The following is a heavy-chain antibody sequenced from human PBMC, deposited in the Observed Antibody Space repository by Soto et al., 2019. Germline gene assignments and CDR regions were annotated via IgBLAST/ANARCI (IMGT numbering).Heavy chain of an antibody. D-gene: IGHD3-10*01. CDR2: IIPIFGTA. V-gene: IGHV1-69*13. Sequence: RPSVKVSCKASGGTFSSYAISWVRQAPGQGLEWMGGIIPIFGTANYAQKFQGRVTITADESTSTAYMELSSLRSEDTAVYYCAILGTMVRGVIYAFDIWGQGTMVTVSS. CDR3: AILGTMVRGVIYAFDI. CDR1: GGTFSSYA. J-gene: IGHJ3*02.